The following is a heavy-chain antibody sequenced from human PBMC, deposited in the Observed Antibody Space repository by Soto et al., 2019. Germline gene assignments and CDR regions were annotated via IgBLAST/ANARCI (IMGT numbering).Heavy chain of an antibody. CDR1: GFTFSSYG. V-gene: IGHV3-33*01. CDR2: IWYDGSNK. D-gene: IGHD6-13*01. J-gene: IGHJ4*02. CDR3: ARDHPSAAGIDY. Sequence: QVQLVESGGGVVQPGRSLRLSCAASGFTFSSYGMHWVRQAPGKGLEWVAVIWYDGSNKYYADSVKGRFTISRDNSKNTLYLQMNSLRAEDTAVYYCARDHPSAAGIDYWGQGTLVTVSS.